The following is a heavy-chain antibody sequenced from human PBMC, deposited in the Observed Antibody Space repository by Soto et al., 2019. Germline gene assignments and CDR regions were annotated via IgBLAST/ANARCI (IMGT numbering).Heavy chain of an antibody. CDR3: AKVLVLLWFGERFDY. CDR2: ISGSGGST. V-gene: IGHV3-23*01. D-gene: IGHD3-10*01. CDR1: GFTFSSYA. J-gene: IGHJ4*02. Sequence: LRLSCAASGFTFSSYAMSWVRQAPGKGLEWVSAISGSGGSTYYADSVKGRFTISRDNSKNTLYLQMNSLRAEDTAVYYCAKVLVLLWFGERFDYWGQGTLVTVSS.